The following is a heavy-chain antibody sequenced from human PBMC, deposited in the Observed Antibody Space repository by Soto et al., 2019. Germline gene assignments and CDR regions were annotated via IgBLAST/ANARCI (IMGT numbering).Heavy chain of an antibody. V-gene: IGHV6-1*01. D-gene: IGHD6-6*01. CDR2: TYYRSKWYN. Sequence: PSQTRSVTRAISGDSVSTNSAAWDFIRQSPPRGREWLGRTYYRSKWYNDYAVSVKSRITINPDTSKNQFSLQLNSVTPEDTGVYYCARGQYSSSGYYYYGMDLWGQGTTVTGSS. J-gene: IGHJ6*01. CDR1: GDSVSTNSAA. CDR3: ARGQYSSSGYYYYGMDL.